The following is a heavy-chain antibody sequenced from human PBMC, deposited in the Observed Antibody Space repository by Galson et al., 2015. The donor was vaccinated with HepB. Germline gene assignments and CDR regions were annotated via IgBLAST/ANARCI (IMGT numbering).Heavy chain of an antibody. CDR2: INQDGSKK. CDR3: ARGPAYGDYVDYMDV. J-gene: IGHJ6*03. D-gene: IGHD4-17*01. V-gene: IGHV3-7*01. CDR1: GFTFSKNW. Sequence: SLRLSCAASGFTFSKNWMSWVRQAPGKGLEWVAYINQDGSKKYYVDSMKGRFTISRDNAQNSLYLQMNSLRAEDTAVYYCARGPAYGDYVDYMDVWGRGTTVTVSS.